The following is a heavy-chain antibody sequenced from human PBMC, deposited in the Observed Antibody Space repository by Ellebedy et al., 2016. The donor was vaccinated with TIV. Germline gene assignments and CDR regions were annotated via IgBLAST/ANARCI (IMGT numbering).Heavy chain of an antibody. Sequence: GESLKISCAASGFTFSSYAMSWVRQAPGKGLEWVSAISGSGGSTYYADSVKGRFTISRDNSKNTLYLQMNSLRAEDTAVYYCAKGTHAFDIWGQGTMVTVSS. J-gene: IGHJ3*02. CDR1: GFTFSSYA. V-gene: IGHV3-23*01. CDR2: ISGSGGST. CDR3: AKGTHAFDI.